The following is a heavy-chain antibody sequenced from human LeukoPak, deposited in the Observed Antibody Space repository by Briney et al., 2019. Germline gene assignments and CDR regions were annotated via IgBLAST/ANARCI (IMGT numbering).Heavy chain of an antibody. CDR1: GXRFNAYC. J-gene: IGHJ3*01. Sequence: GESLKISFKGSGXRFNAYCIAWVRQMPGKGLEWMGIIYPDDSDTRYSPSFQGQVTISADKSVRTAYLQWSSLKASDTAMYYCARPNITSYYDGRGYDAFDVWGQGTMVTVSS. CDR3: ARPNITSYYDGRGYDAFDV. V-gene: IGHV5-51*01. D-gene: IGHD3-22*01. CDR2: IYPDDSDT.